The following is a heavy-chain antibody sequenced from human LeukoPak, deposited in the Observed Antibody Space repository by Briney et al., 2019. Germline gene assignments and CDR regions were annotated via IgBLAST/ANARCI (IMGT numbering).Heavy chain of an antibody. CDR3: GRDWKLDY. CDR1: GSTFNNYP. Sequence: QPGGSLRLSCAASGSTFNNYPMSWVRQAPGKGLEWVSAISDNGDDTKYADSVKGRFTISRDNSKNTLYLQMNSLRVEDTAIYYCGRDWKLDYWGQGTLVTVSS. V-gene: IGHV3-23*01. J-gene: IGHJ4*02. D-gene: IGHD1-1*01. CDR2: ISDNGDDT.